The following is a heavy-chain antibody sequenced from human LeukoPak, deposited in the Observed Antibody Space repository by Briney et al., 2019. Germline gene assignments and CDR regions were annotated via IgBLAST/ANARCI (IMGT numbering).Heavy chain of an antibody. D-gene: IGHD3-22*01. J-gene: IGHJ3*02. CDR2: IIPIFGTA. Sequence: SVKVSCKASGYTFTSYGISWVRQAPGQGLEWMGGIIPIFGTANYAQKFQGRVTITADESTSTAYMELSSLRSEDTAVYYCARGLPYYYDSSGYPPPHAFDIGGKGTMVTVSS. CDR3: ARGLPYYYDSSGYPPPHAFDI. V-gene: IGHV1-69*13. CDR1: GYTFTSYG.